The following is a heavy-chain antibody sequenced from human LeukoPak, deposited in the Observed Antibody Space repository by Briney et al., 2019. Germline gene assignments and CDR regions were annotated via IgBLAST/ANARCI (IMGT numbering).Heavy chain of an antibody. Sequence: GGSLRLSCAASGFTFSQYSMNWLRQDPGKGLEWVSHIRSSSETFYADSVKGRFTISRDNARNSLYLQMNNLRGEDTAIYYCARDAGNSGYGCDLWGQGTLVTVSS. J-gene: IGHJ5*02. CDR1: GFTFSQYS. V-gene: IGHV3-48*01. D-gene: IGHD5-12*01. CDR3: ARDAGNSGYGCDL. CDR2: IRSSSET.